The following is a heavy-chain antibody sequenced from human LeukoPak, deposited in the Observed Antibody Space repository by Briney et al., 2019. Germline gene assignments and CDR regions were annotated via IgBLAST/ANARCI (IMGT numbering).Heavy chain of an antibody. CDR2: IKQDGIGK. V-gene: IGHV3-7*01. CDR1: WLTLCSYW. Sequence: RGALRVSCAASWLTLCSYWMSWGRPAPGEGLGWVANIKQDGIGKYYVDSVKGRFPISRDNAKISVYMQISSLRQEDRAVYDCATVLRGSRLQWCRELSTFDYWGQGTLVTVSS. J-gene: IGHJ4*02. CDR3: ATVLRGSRLQWCRELSTFDY. D-gene: IGHD3-10*01.